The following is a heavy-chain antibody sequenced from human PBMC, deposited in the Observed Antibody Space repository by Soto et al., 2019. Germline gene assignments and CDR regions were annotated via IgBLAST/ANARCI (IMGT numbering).Heavy chain of an antibody. Sequence: GGSLRLSCAASGFTFSSSSMNWVRQAPGKGLEWVASISRSSSYIYYADSVKGRFTISRDNAKNSLYLQMSSLRAEDTAVDDCARAGSGGSYYYFDYWGQGTLVTVSS. J-gene: IGHJ4*02. V-gene: IGHV3-21*01. CDR1: GFTFSSSS. D-gene: IGHD1-26*01. CDR2: ISRSSSYI. CDR3: ARAGSGGSYYYFDY.